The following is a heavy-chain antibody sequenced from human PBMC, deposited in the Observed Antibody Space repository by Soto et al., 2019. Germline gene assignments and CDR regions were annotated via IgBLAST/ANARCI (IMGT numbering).Heavy chain of an antibody. J-gene: IGHJ4*02. D-gene: IGHD7-27*01. CDR2: ISAYNGNT. Sequence: ASVKVSCKASGGTFSSYTISWVRQAPGQGLEWMGWISAYNGNTNYAQKLQGRVTMTTDTSTSTAYMELRSLRSDDTAVYYCARDLTGWFDYWGQGTLVTVSS. V-gene: IGHV1-18*01. CDR3: ARDLTGWFDY. CDR1: GGTFSSYT.